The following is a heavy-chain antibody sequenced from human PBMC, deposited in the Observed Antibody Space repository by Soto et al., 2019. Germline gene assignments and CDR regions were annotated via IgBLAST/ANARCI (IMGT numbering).Heavy chain of an antibody. CDR3: ATDVVVAATGGFDP. D-gene: IGHD2-15*01. CDR1: GYTFTSYD. Sequence: QVQLVQSGAEVKKPGASVKVSCKASGYTFTSYDINWVRQATGQGLEWMGWMNPNSGNTGYAQKLQGRVTMTRNTSISTAYMELSSLRSEDTAVYYCATDVVVAATGGFDPWGQGTLVTVSS. V-gene: IGHV1-8*01. J-gene: IGHJ5*02. CDR2: MNPNSGNT.